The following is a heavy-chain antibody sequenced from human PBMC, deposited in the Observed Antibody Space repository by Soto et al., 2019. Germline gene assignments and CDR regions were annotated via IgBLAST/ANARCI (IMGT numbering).Heavy chain of an antibody. D-gene: IGHD5-18*01. V-gene: IGHV1-46*01. Sequence: APVKVSCKASGYTFTSYYMHWVRQAPGQRLEWMGIINPSGGSTSYAQKFQGRVTMTRDTSTSTVYMELSSLRSEDTAVYYCVRAHVDTAMAPLPSSPYYFDYWGQGTLVTVSS. CDR3: VRAHVDTAMAPLPSSPYYFDY. CDR2: INPSGGST. CDR1: GYTFTSYY. J-gene: IGHJ4*02.